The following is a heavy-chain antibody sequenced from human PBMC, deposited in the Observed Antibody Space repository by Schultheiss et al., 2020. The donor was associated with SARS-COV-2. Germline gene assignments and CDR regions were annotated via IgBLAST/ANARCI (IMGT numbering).Heavy chain of an antibody. D-gene: IGHD5-24*01. Sequence: GGSLRLSCAASGFTVSSTYMSWVRQTPRKGLEWVSIIYGGGSTNYADSVKGRFTISRDNSKNTLYLQMNSLRAEDTAVYYCARDAGTMATIPNYYYYGMDVWGQGTTVTVSS. CDR1: GFTVSSTY. V-gene: IGHV3-53*01. J-gene: IGHJ6*02. CDR2: IYGGGST. CDR3: ARDAGTMATIPNYYYYGMDV.